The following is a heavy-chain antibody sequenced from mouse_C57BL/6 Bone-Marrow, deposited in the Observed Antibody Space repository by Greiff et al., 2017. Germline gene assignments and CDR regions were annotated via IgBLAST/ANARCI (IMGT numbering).Heavy chain of an antibody. CDR1: GYTFTSYW. CDR2: IDPNSGGT. Sequence: VQLQQPGAELVKPGASVKLSCKASGYTFTSYWMHWVKQRPGRGLEWIGRIDPNSGGTKYNEKFESKATLTVDKPSSTAYMQLSSLTSEDSAVYYCAREEYGNYEYYYAMDYWGQGTSVTVSS. D-gene: IGHD2-1*01. J-gene: IGHJ4*01. CDR3: AREEYGNYEYYYAMDY. V-gene: IGHV1-72*01.